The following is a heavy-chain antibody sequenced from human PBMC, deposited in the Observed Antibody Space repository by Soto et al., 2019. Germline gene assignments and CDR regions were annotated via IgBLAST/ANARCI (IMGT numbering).Heavy chain of an antibody. Sequence: QVQLVQSGAEVKKPGSSVTVSCKASGGTFGNSAISWVRQAPGQGLEWMGGIIPIFPTPDYAQKFQGGVTVSPDESTTPAYMDLTSLKSEDTAVYYCSRDKDRQQLGGNFYSGIDVWGQGTTVTVSS. CDR2: IIPIFPTP. V-gene: IGHV1-69*05. CDR3: SRDKDRQQLGGNFYSGIDV. J-gene: IGHJ6*02. D-gene: IGHD2-15*01. CDR1: GGTFGNSA.